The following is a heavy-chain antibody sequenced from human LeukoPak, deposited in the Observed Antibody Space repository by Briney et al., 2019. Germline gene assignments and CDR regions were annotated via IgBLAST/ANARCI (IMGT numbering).Heavy chain of an antibody. Sequence: GGSLRLSRAASGFTFSSYAMHWVRQAPGKGLEWVAVISYGGSNKYYADSVKGRFTISRDNSKNTLYLQMNSLRAEDTAVYYCASLSPAATPGGFDYWGQGTLVTVSS. CDR2: ISYGGSNK. J-gene: IGHJ4*02. CDR3: ASLSPAATPGGFDY. D-gene: IGHD6-25*01. V-gene: IGHV3-30-3*01. CDR1: GFTFSSYA.